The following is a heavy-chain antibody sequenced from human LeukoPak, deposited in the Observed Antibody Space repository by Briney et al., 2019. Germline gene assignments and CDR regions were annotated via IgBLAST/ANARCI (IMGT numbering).Heavy chain of an antibody. Sequence: SETLPLTCTVSGGSISSSSYYWGWIRQPPGKGLEWIGSIYYSGSTYYNPSLKSRVTISVDTPKNQFSLKLSSVTAADTAVYYCARRSSWSNRGFDYWGQGTLVTVSS. CDR2: IYYSGST. V-gene: IGHV4-39*01. CDR3: ARRSSWSNRGFDY. CDR1: GGSISSSSYY. D-gene: IGHD6-13*01. J-gene: IGHJ4*02.